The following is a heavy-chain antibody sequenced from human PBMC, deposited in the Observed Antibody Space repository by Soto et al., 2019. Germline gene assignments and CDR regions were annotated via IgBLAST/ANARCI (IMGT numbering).Heavy chain of an antibody. CDR2: LSGSGRNT. J-gene: IGHJ4*02. CDR1: GFTFQTYA. V-gene: IGHV3-23*01. Sequence: EGQLLESGGGLVQPGGSLRLSCISSGFTFQTYAMTWVRQAPGKGLEWISGLSGSGRNTYYADSVKGRFTISRDNSRDTLYLQMNSLRAEDTAVYYCAKVSRGIGVVPAALNWGQGTLVTVSS. D-gene: IGHD2-2*01. CDR3: AKVSRGIGVVPAALN.